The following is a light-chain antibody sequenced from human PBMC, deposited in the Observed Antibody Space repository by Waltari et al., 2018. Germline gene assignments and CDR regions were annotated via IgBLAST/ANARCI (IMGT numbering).Light chain of an antibody. V-gene: IGKV3-20*01. CDR3: QHYGGSPKYT. J-gene: IGKJ2*01. CDR2: GIS. Sequence: EIVLTQSPGTLSLSPGERATLSCRASQSVNNNYVAWYQAKPGQAPRLLIYGISLRATGGPDRFSGGGSGTDFTLTISRLEPEDFAVYYCQHYGGSPKYTFGQGTKLEIK. CDR1: QSVNNNY.